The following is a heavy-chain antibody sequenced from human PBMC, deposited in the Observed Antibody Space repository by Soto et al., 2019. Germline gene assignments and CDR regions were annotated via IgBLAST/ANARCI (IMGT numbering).Heavy chain of an antibody. D-gene: IGHD4-17*01. Sequence: PGGSLRLSCAASGFTFNNYAMNWVRQAPGRGLEWVSIISPNGDSTYYADSVKGRFTISRDNSQNTVFLQMNSLRAEDTAIYYCAKGGFTVTSVYFFDYWGQGTLVTVSS. CDR3: AKGGFTVTSVYFFDY. CDR1: GFTFNNYA. CDR2: ISPNGDST. J-gene: IGHJ4*02. V-gene: IGHV3-23*01.